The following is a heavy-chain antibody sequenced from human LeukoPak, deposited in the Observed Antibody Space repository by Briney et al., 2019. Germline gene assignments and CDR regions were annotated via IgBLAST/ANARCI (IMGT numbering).Heavy chain of an antibody. CDR2: INSDRSST. CDR1: GFTFSSYW. D-gene: IGHD3-16*01. V-gene: IGHV3-74*01. J-gene: IGHJ6*02. Sequence: GGSLRLSCAASGFTFSSYWMHWVRQAPGKGLVWVSHINSDRSSTGYADSVKGRFTISRDNAKNTLYQQMNSLRADDTAVYYCARDLGFYGMDVWGQGTTVTVSS. CDR3: ARDLGFYGMDV.